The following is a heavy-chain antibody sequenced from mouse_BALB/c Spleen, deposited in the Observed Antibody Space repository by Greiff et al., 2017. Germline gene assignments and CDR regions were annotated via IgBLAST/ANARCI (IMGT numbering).Heavy chain of an antibody. D-gene: IGHD1-2*01. V-gene: IGHV5-4*02. CDR1: GFTFSDYY. CDR2: ISDGGSYT. CDR3: ARDGVTTAMAY. J-gene: IGHJ3*01. Sequence: EVMLVESGGGLVKPGGSLKLSCAASGFTFSDYYMYWVRQTPEKRLEWVATISDGGSYTYYPDSVKGRFTISRDNAKNNLYLQMSSLKSEDTAMYYCARDGVTTAMAYWGQGTLVTVSA.